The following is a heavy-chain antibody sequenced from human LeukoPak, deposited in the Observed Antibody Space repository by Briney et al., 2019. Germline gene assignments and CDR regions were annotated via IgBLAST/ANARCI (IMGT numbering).Heavy chain of an antibody. CDR1: GGSISSGGYY. J-gene: IGHJ4*02. CDR2: INHSGST. CDR3: ARARDSSSWRPLDY. D-gene: IGHD6-13*01. Sequence: SETLSLTCTVSGGSISSGGYYWSWIRQPPGKGLEWIGYINHSGSTNYNPSLKSRVTISVDTSKNQFSLKLSSVTAADTAVYYCARARDSSSWRPLDYWGQGTLVTVSS. V-gene: IGHV4-30-2*01.